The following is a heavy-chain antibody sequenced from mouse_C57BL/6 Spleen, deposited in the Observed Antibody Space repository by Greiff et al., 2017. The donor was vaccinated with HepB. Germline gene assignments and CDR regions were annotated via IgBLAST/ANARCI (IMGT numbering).Heavy chain of an antibody. V-gene: IGHV5-6*01. J-gene: IGHJ2*01. CDR2: ISSGGSYT. CDR1: GFTFSSYG. Sequence: EVQVVESGGDLVKPGGSLKLSCAASGFTFSSYGMSWVRQTPDKRLEWVATISSGGSYTYYPDSVKGRFTISRDNAKNTLYLQMSSLKSEDTAMYYCARQGGYWGQGTTLTVSS. CDR3: ARQGGY.